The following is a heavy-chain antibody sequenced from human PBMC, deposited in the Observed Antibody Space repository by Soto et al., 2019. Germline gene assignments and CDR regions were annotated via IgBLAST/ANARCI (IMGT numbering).Heavy chain of an antibody. CDR2: IYYSGST. CDR1: GGSISSYY. J-gene: IGHJ4*02. D-gene: IGHD5-18*01. V-gene: IGHV4-59*01. Sequence: SETLSLTCTVSGGSISSYYWSWIRQPPGKGLEWIGYIYYSGSTNYNPSLKSRVTISVDTSKNQFSLKLSSVTAADTAVYYCGRGRYSYGLPHDYWGQGTLVPVSS. CDR3: GRGRYSYGLPHDY.